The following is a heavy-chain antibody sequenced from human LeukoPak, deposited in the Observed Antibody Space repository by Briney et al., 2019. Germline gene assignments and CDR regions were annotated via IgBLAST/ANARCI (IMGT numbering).Heavy chain of an antibody. CDR2: IYGNDDK. D-gene: IGHD4-17*01. CDR3: VHRTTVTSVDH. Sequence: SGPTLVKPTQPLTLTCTFSGFSLSTNAVLVGWVRQPPGKALEWLAFIYGNDDKRYSPSLGSRLTITKDSSRNQVVLTVTDMDYVDTATYYCVHRTTVTSVDHWGQGTLVTVSS. J-gene: IGHJ4*02. V-gene: IGHV2-5*01. CDR1: GFSLSTNAVL.